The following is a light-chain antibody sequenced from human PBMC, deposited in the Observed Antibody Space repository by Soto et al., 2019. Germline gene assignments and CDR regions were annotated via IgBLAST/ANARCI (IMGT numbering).Light chain of an antibody. V-gene: IGKV3D-15*01. Sequence: IVMTQSRATLSVSPGERATLSCRTSQTVLTNLAWYQQKPGQAPRLLVYGASTRATGIPASFSGSGSGTEFTLTISSLQPEDFAVYYCQQYNNWPITFGQGTRLEIK. CDR3: QQYNNWPIT. CDR1: QTVLTN. J-gene: IGKJ5*01. CDR2: GAS.